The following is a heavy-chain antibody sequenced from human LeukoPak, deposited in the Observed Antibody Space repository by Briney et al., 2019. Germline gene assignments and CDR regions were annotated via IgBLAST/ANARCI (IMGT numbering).Heavy chain of an antibody. J-gene: IGHJ4*02. Sequence: SETLSLTCTVSGGSISSYYWSWIRQPPGKGLEWIGYVYYSGSTNYNPSLKSRVTISVGTSKNQFSLKLSSVTAADTAVYYCARWTSGSYSFDYWGQGTLVTVSS. CDR3: ARWTSGSYSFDY. D-gene: IGHD1-26*01. CDR2: VYYSGST. CDR1: GGSISSYY. V-gene: IGHV4-59*01.